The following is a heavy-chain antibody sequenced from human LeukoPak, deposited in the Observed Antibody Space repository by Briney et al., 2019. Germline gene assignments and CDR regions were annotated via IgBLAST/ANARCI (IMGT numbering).Heavy chain of an antibody. V-gene: IGHV4-39*07. Sequence: SETLSLTCTVSGGSISSSSYYWGWIRQPPGKGLEWIGSIYYSGSTYYNPSLKSRVTISVDTSKNQFSLKLSSVTAADTAVYYCAREKVYSSSWYFDYWGQGTLVTVSS. D-gene: IGHD6-13*01. CDR1: GGSISSSSYY. CDR2: IYYSGST. CDR3: AREKVYSSSWYFDY. J-gene: IGHJ4*02.